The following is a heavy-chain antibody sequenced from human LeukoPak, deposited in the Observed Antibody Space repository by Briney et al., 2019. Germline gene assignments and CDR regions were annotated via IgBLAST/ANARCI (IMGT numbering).Heavy chain of an antibody. D-gene: IGHD2-2*01. Sequence: SETLSLTCTVSGGSISSYYWSWIRQPPGRGLEWIGYIYYSGSTNYNPSLKSRVTISVDTSKNQFSLKLSSVTAADTAVYYCAREHYCSSTSFYGWFDPWGQGTLVTVSP. V-gene: IGHV4-59*01. CDR3: AREHYCSSTSFYGWFDP. CDR2: IYYSGST. J-gene: IGHJ5*02. CDR1: GGSISSYY.